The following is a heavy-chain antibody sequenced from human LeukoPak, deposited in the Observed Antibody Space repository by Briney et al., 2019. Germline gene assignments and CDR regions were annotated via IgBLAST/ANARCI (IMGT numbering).Heavy chain of an antibody. CDR1: GFTFSSYG. D-gene: IGHD3-16*02. CDR2: ISYDGSNK. CDR3: AKDRYTHTIEYYFDY. Sequence: GGSLRLSCAASGFTFSSYGTHWVRQAPGKGLEWVAVISYDGSNKYYADSVKGRFTISRDNSKNTLYLQMNSLRAEDTAVYYCAKDRYTHTIEYYFDYWGQGTLVTVSS. V-gene: IGHV3-30*18. J-gene: IGHJ4*02.